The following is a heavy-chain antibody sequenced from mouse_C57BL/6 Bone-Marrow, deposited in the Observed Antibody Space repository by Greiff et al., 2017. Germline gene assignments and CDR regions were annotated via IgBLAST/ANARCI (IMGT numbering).Heavy chain of an antibody. CDR2: IYPGSGNT. Sequence: QVQLQQSGAELVRPGASVKLSCKASGYTFTDSYINWVKQRPGQGLEWIARIYPGSGNTYYNEKFKGKATLTAEKSSSTAYMALSSLTSEDSAVFFCARHEEGGDYDAFDYWGQGTTLTVSS. CDR1: GYTFTDSY. D-gene: IGHD2-4*01. CDR3: ARHEEGGDYDAFDY. J-gene: IGHJ2*01. V-gene: IGHV1-76*01.